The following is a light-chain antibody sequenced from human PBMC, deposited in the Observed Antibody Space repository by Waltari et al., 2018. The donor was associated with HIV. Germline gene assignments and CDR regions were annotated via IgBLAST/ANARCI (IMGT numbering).Light chain of an antibody. V-gene: IGLV2-14*01. CDR1: SSALRDYNS. CDR3: ASYISSASPE. J-gene: IGLJ3*02. CDR2: EVS. Sequence: QSALTQPASVSGSPGQSITISCAGTSSALRDYNSVSWYQHHPGKVPKVLIYEVSNRPSGVSSRFSGSISANTASLTISGLQPEDEADYFCASYISSASPEFGGGTKVTVL.